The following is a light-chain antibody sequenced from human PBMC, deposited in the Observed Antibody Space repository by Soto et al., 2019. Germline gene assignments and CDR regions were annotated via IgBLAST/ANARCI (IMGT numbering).Light chain of an antibody. J-gene: IGKJ3*01. V-gene: IGKV3-11*01. Sequence: EIVLTQSPATLSLSPGERATLSCRASQSVSSYLAWYQQRPGQPPRLLIYDASNRVTGIPARFSGSGSGTDFTLTISSLEPEDFAIYYCQQRSGWPPLFTFGPGTKVDI. CDR3: QQRSGWPPLFT. CDR1: QSVSSY. CDR2: DAS.